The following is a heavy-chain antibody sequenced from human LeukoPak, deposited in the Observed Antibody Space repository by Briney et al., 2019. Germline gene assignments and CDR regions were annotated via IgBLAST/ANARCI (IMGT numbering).Heavy chain of an antibody. Sequence: ASVTVSFKASGYTFTSYYMHWVRQAPGQGLEWMGIINPSGGSTSYAQKFQGRVTMTRDMSTSTVYMELSSLRSEDTAVYYCARTDSSGWFFDYWGQGTLVTVSS. CDR1: GYTFTSYY. V-gene: IGHV1-46*01. CDR3: ARTDSSGWFFDY. J-gene: IGHJ4*02. CDR2: INPSGGST. D-gene: IGHD6-19*01.